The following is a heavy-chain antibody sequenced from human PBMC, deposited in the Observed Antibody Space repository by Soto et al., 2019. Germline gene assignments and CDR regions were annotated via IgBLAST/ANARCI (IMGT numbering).Heavy chain of an antibody. CDR1: GFTFSIYS. Sequence: SLILSCAASGFTFSIYSMNWVRQAPGKGLELVSYISSSSSTIYYADSVKGRFTISRDNAKNSLYLQMNSLRDADTAVYYCSRDGHYYDSSGYYYTGLFHXWGQGTPGTVSX. V-gene: IGHV3-48*02. CDR2: ISSSSSTI. CDR3: SRDGHYYDSSGYYYTGLFHX. D-gene: IGHD3-22*01. J-gene: IGHJ4*02.